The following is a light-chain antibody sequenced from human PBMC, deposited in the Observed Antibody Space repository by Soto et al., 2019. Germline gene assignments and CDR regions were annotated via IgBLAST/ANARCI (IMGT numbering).Light chain of an antibody. Sequence: EVVLTQSPGTLSLSPGESATLSCRASQSVISNFLAWSQQKPAQAPRLLIYDTSNRTTGIPDRFSSSESGTDFTLTISRLEPEDFAMYYCQQNGALPPTFGQGTKVEIK. J-gene: IGKJ1*01. CDR2: DTS. CDR1: QSVISNF. V-gene: IGKV3-20*01. CDR3: QQNGALPPT.